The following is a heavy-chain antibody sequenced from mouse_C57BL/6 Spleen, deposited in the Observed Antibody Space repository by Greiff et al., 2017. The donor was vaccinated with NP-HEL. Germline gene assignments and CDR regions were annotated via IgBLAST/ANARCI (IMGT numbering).Heavy chain of an antibody. Sequence: QVQLQQPGAELVRPGSSVKLSCKASGYTFTSYWMDWVKQRPGQGLEWIGNIYPSDSETHYNQKFKDKATLTVDKSSSTAYMQLSSLTSEDSAVYYCARWMYYGNYVDAYWGQGTLVTVSA. V-gene: IGHV1-61*01. CDR3: ARWMYYGNYVDAY. CDR2: IYPSDSET. CDR1: GYTFTSYW. D-gene: IGHD2-1*01. J-gene: IGHJ3*01.